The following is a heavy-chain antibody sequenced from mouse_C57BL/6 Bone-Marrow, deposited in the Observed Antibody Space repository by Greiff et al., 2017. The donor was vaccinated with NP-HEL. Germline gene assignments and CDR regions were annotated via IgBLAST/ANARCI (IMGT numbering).Heavy chain of an antibody. D-gene: IGHD1-1*01. CDR2: IYPRSGNT. J-gene: IGHJ4*01. CDR3: ARSPMTTVVDGAMDY. Sequence: QVQLQQSGAELARPGASVKLSCKASGYTFTSYGISWVKQRTGQGLEWIGEIYPRSGNTYYNEKFKGKATLTADKSSSTAYMELRSLTSEDSAVYFCARSPMTTVVDGAMDYWGQGTSVTVSS. CDR1: GYTFTSYG. V-gene: IGHV1-81*01.